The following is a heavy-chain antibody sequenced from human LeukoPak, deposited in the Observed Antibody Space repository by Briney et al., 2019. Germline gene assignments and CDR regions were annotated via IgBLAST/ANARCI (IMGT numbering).Heavy chain of an antibody. D-gene: IGHD6-13*01. Sequence: ASVKVSCKASGYTFTSYGISWVRQAPGQGLEWMGWISAYNGNTNYAQKLQGRVTMTTDTPTSTAYVELRSLRSDDTAVYYCARAVYSSILYYFDYWGQGTLVTVSS. CDR1: GYTFTSYG. CDR3: ARAVYSSILYYFDY. J-gene: IGHJ4*02. V-gene: IGHV1-18*01. CDR2: ISAYNGNT.